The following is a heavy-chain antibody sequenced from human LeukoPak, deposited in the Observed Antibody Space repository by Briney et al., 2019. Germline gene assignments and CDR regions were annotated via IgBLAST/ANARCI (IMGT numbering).Heavy chain of an antibody. Sequence: GGSLRLSCAASGFTFSTYVMVWVRRAPEKGREWVSSISVSGSNTFYTDSVKGRFTISRDNSKNTLDLQMNSLRAEDTAIYYCAKENLLPSAGTLGSWGQGTLVTVSS. CDR1: GFTFSTYV. D-gene: IGHD6-13*01. CDR2: ISVSGSNT. V-gene: IGHV3-23*01. CDR3: AKENLLPSAGTLGS. J-gene: IGHJ5*02.